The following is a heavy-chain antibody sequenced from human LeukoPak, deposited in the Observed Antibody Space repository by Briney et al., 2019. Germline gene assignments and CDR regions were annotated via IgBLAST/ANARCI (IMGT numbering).Heavy chain of an antibody. CDR1: GFSFSNYG. CDR2: IWYDGSNK. D-gene: IGHD3-22*01. Sequence: GGSLRLSCAASGFSFSNYGMHWVRQAPGKGLEWVAVIWYDGSNKYYADSVKGRLTISRDNSKNTLYLQMNSLRAEDTAVYYCAKDRGGYYYYFDYWGQGTLVTVSS. J-gene: IGHJ4*02. CDR3: AKDRGGYYYYFDY. V-gene: IGHV3-33*06.